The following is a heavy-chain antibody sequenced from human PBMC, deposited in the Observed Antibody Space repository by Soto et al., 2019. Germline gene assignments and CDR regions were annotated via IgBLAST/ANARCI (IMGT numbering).Heavy chain of an antibody. CDR2: IRSKTDGGTP. Sequence: EVQLVESGGGLVKPGESLRLSYAASGFTFTNAWMNWVRQAPGKGLEWVGRIRSKTDGGTPDYAAPVKGRFTISRDDSKNTLYVQMNSLKTEDTAIYYCTTEKGYWGQGTLVTVSS. CDR3: TTEKGY. V-gene: IGHV3-15*07. CDR1: GFTFTNAW. J-gene: IGHJ4*02.